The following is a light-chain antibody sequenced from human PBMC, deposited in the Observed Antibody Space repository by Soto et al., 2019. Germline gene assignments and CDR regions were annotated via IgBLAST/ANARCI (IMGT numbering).Light chain of an antibody. CDR3: RSYACGQSAVV. J-gene: IGLJ2*01. Sequence: QLVLTQPPSVSGAPGQRVTISCTGSSSNIGAGYDVHWYQQLPGTAPKLLIYGNSNRPSGVPDRFSGSKSGTSASLAISGLQAEDEADYYCRSYACGQSAVVFGGGTKLTVL. CDR1: SSNIGAGYD. V-gene: IGLV1-40*01. CDR2: GNS.